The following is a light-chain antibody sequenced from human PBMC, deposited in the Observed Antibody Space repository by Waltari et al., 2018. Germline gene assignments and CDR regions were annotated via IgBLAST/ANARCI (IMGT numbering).Light chain of an antibody. Sequence: QSALTQPRSVSGSPGQSVTISCTGPSNDVGGYKYVSWYQQHPGKAPKVMIYDVAKRPSGVPDRFSGSKSGNTASLTISGLQAEDEADYYCCSYAGRSTVVFGGGTKLTVL. V-gene: IGLV2-11*01. CDR1: SNDVGGYKY. CDR2: DVA. CDR3: CSYAGRSTVV. J-gene: IGLJ2*01.